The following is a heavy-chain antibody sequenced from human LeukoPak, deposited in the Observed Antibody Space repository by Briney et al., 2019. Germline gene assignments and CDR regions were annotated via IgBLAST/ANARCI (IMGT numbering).Heavy chain of an antibody. CDR2: INPNSGGT. Sequence: ASVKVSCKASGYTFTSYHMHWVRQAPGQGLEWMGWINPNSGGTNYAQKFQGRVTMTRDTSISTAYMELSRLRSDDTAVYYCASYVDTAMAYDYWGQGTLVTVSS. CDR3: ASYVDTAMAYDY. D-gene: IGHD5-18*01. V-gene: IGHV1-2*02. CDR1: GYTFTSYH. J-gene: IGHJ4*02.